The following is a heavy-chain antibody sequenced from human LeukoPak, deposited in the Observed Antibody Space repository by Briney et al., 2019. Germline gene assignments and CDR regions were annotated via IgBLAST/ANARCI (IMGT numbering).Heavy chain of an antibody. V-gene: IGHV3-7*03. D-gene: IGHD4-17*01. Sequence: GGSLRLSCAASGFRFSDYWMNWIRQAPGKGLEWVANTNQDGSQKYYVDSVKGRFTISRDNAEKIFYLQIDSLRVEDTAVYYCARGEYYYGDSKYYFDYWGQGTLVTVSP. CDR1: GFRFSDYW. J-gene: IGHJ4*02. CDR2: TNQDGSQK. CDR3: ARGEYYYGDSKYYFDY.